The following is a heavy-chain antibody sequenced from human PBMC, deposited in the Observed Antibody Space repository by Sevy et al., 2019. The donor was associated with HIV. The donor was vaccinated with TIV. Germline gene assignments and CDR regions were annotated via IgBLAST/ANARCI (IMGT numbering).Heavy chain of an antibody. D-gene: IGHD3-10*01. J-gene: IGHJ6*02. V-gene: IGHV3-48*01. CDR3: ATCDYGSGTPTYHYHGMDV. Sequence: GGSLRLSCAASGFSFGSYSMNWVRQAPGQGLEWVSYISTRSNTIYYADSVKGRFTISRYNAKNSLYLQMNSLSAEDTAVYYCATCDYGSGTPTYHYHGMDVWGQGTTVTVSS. CDR2: ISTRSNTI. CDR1: GFSFGSYS.